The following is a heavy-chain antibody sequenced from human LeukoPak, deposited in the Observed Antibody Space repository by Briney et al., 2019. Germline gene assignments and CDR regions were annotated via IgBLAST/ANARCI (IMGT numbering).Heavy chain of an antibody. CDR1: GFTFSSYA. Sequence: RPGGSLILSCAASGFTFSSYAMSWVRQAPGKGLEWVSAVSSSGGRTYDKDSVKGRFTISRDNSKNMLYLQMNSLRAEDTAVYYCARQVGYCSDGNCFFGYWGQGALVTVSS. J-gene: IGHJ4*02. CDR3: ARQVGYCSDGNCFFGY. D-gene: IGHD2-15*01. CDR2: VSSSGGRT. V-gene: IGHV3-23*01.